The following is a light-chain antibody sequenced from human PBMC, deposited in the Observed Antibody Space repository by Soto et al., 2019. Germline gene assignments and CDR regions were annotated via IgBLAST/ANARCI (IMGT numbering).Light chain of an antibody. J-gene: IGKJ1*01. CDR3: QQYNSYRT. CDR1: HSISSW. V-gene: IGKV1-5*01. Sequence: DIQMTQSPSTLSASVGDRVTITCRASHSISSWLSWYQQKPGKAPKLLIYDASSLESGVQSRFSGSGSGTEFTLTISCLQSDEFATYYCQQYNSYRTFGQGTQ. CDR2: DAS.